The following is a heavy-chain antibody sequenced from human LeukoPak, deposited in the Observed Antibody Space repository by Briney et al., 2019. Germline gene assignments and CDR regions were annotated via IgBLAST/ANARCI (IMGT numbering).Heavy chain of an antibody. V-gene: IGHV1-46*01. CDR3: ARDNSVRDEVWWFNP. CDR2: ISPSGGST. D-gene: IGHD5-24*01. CDR1: GDTFTSNY. Sequence: ASVKVSCNAFGDTFTSNYMHWGRQAPGQGPERRGVISPSGGSTTYSQKFQGRVTLTRDMSTSTDYLELSSLRSEDTAVYYCARDNSVRDEVWWFNPWGQGTLVTVSS. J-gene: IGHJ5*02.